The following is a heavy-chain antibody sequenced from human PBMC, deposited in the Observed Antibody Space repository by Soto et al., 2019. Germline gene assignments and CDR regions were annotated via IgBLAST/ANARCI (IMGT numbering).Heavy chain of an antibody. Sequence: PGGSLRLSCAASGFTFSSYWMHWVRQAPGKGLVWVSRINSDGSSTSYADSVKGRFTISRDNAKDALYLQMNSLRAEDTAVYYCARARWLQFDYYFDSWGQGTLVTVPS. V-gene: IGHV3-74*01. CDR1: GFTFSSYW. J-gene: IGHJ4*02. CDR3: ARARWLQFDYYFDS. CDR2: INSDGSST. D-gene: IGHD5-12*01.